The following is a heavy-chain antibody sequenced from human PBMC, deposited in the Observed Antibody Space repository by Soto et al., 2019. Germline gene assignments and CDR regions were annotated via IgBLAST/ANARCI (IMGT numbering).Heavy chain of an antibody. CDR2: ISSGSTTM. CDR3: ARDWTYCAGGACYYGMDV. V-gene: IGHV3-48*02. CDR1: GFSFSSYR. J-gene: IGHJ6*02. D-gene: IGHD2-8*02. Sequence: PGGSLRLSCAASGFSFSSYRMNWVRQAPGKGLEWVSFISSGSTTMHYADSVKGRFSISRDNVQNSLFLHMNNPRDEDTAVYYCARDWTYCAGGACYYGMDVWGQGTTVTVSS.